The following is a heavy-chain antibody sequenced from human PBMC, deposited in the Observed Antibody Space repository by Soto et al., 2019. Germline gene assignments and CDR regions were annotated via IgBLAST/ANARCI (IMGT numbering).Heavy chain of an antibody. CDR3: ARCGEDCSGGRCYLWFDP. CDR1: GYSFTSYD. V-gene: IGHV1-8*01. J-gene: IGHJ5*02. D-gene: IGHD2-15*01. CDR2: MNPNSGDT. Sequence: QVQLEQSGAEVKKPGASVKVSCKASGYSFTSYDINWVRQATGQGLEWMGWMNPNSGDTGYEQKFQGRVTMTRNTSIITAYMERRSLRSEDTAVYFCARCGEDCSGGRCYLWFDPWGQGTLVTVSS.